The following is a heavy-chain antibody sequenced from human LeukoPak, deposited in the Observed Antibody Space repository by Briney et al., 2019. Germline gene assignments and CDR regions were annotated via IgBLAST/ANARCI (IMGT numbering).Heavy chain of an antibody. D-gene: IGHD3-9*01. CDR1: GFTFSSYA. J-gene: IGHJ3*02. CDR2: ISSNGGST. CDR3: ARDQGGYYDILTGADAFDI. V-gene: IGHV3-64*01. Sequence: GGSLRLSCAASGFTFSSYAMHWVRQAPGKGLEYVSAISSNGGSTYYANSVKGRFTIFRDNSKNTLYLQMGSLRAEDMAVYYCARDQGGYYDILTGADAFDIWGQGTMVTVSS.